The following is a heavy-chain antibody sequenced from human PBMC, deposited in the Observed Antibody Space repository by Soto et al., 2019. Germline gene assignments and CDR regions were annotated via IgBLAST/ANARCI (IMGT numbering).Heavy chain of an antibody. CDR3: AKDPGYDFSPYYYYYGMDV. J-gene: IGHJ6*02. V-gene: IGHV3-30*18. CDR1: GFTFSSYG. CDR2: ISYDGSNK. Sequence: QVQLVESGGGVVQPGRSLRLSCAASGFTFSSYGMHWVRQAPGKGLEWVAVISYDGSNKYYADSVKGRFTISRDNSKNTLYLQMNSLRAEDTAVYYCAKDPGYDFSPYYYYYGMDVWGQGTTVTVSS. D-gene: IGHD3-3*01.